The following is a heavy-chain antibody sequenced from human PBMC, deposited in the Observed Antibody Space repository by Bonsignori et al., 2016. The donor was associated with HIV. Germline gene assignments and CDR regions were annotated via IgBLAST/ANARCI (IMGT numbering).Heavy chain of an antibody. CDR3: ARDPAGVEAPYCSGGNCYSGYFDL. V-gene: IGHV3-48*02. CDR2: ISGSSSTT. J-gene: IGHJ2*01. Sequence: WIRQPPGKGLEWVSFISGSSSTTYYADSVKGRFTISRDNAKKSLYLQMNGLRDEDTAVYYCARDPAGVEAPYCSGGNCYSGYFDLWGRGSLVTVSS. D-gene: IGHD2-15*01.